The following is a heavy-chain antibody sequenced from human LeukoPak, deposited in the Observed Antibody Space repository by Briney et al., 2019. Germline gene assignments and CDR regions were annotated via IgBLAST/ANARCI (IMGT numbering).Heavy chain of an antibody. CDR2: INGSGSFT. Sequence: GGSLRLSCAASGFTFSNYVMGWVRQNPGKGLQWVSIINGSGSFTSYADSVKGRLTISRDNSKNTLYLQMNSLRAEDTAVYYCAKLTTSWGQGTLVTVSS. D-gene: IGHD4-11*01. J-gene: IGHJ4*02. CDR1: GFTFSNYV. CDR3: AKLTTS. V-gene: IGHV3-23*05.